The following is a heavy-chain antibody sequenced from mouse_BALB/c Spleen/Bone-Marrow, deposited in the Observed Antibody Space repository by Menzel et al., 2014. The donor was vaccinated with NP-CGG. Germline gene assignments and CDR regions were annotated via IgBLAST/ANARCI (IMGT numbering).Heavy chain of an antibody. J-gene: IGHJ3*01. CDR1: GFAFSSYD. D-gene: IGHD1-1*01. CDR2: ISSGGSYT. V-gene: IGHV5-9*02. Sequence: EVHLVESGGGLVKPGGSLKLSCAASGFAFSSYDMSWVRQTPEKRLEWVATISSGGSYTYYPDSVKGRFTISRDNARNTLYLQMSSLRSEDTALYYCARLYYYGSSSAWFAYWGQGTLVTVSA. CDR3: ARLYYYGSSSAWFAY.